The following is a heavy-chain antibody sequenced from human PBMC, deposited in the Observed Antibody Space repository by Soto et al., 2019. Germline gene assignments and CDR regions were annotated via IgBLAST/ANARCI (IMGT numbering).Heavy chain of an antibody. CDR2: ISESGDTT. CDR3: VSGRSGAGGDDR. Sequence: EVQLLQSGGGLVQPGGSLRLSCEASGVTFIHHAMTWVRQAPGKGLEWVSSISESGDTTYYADSVKGRFTISRDNAKNTVFLQLNSMRDDDTAVYYCVSGRSGAGGDDRWGQVTLVTVSS. J-gene: IGHJ5*02. V-gene: IGHV3-23*01. D-gene: IGHD3-16*01. CDR1: GVTFIHHA.